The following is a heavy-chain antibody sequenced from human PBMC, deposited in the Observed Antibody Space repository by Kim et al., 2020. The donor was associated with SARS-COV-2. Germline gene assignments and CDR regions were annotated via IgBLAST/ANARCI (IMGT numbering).Heavy chain of an antibody. J-gene: IGHJ4*02. CDR2: IIPIFGTA. CDR3: ARSPSLPGYYFDY. CDR1: GGTFSSYA. Sequence: SVKVSCKASGGTFSSYAISWVRQAPGQGLEWMGGIIPIFGTANYAQKFQGRVTITADESTSTAYMELSSLRSEDTAVYYCARSPSLPGYYFDYWGQGTLVTVSS. V-gene: IGHV1-69*13.